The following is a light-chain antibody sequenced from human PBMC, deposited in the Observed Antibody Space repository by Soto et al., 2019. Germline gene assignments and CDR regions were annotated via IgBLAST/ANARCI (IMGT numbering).Light chain of an antibody. CDR2: AAS. V-gene: IGKV3-20*01. CDR1: QSVSSSQ. J-gene: IGKJ1*01. Sequence: IVLTQSPDTLSLSPGERATLSCRASQSVSSSQLVWYQQKPGQAPRLLIYAASSRATGIPDRFSGSGAGTDFTLTVSELETEDFAVYYCQHYATSGWTFGQGTKVEIK. CDR3: QHYATSGWT.